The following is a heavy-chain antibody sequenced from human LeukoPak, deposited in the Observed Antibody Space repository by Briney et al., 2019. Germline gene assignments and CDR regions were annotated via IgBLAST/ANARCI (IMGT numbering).Heavy chain of an antibody. CDR2: IYYSGST. CDR1: GGSISSSSYY. CDR3: ARRNNYYDSQIDY. Sequence: SETLSLTCTVSGGSISSSSYYWGWIRQPPGKGLEWIGSIYYSGSTYYNPSLKSRVTISVDTSKNQFSLKLSSVTAADTAVYYCARRNNYYDSQIDYWGQGTLVTVSS. V-gene: IGHV4-39*07. J-gene: IGHJ4*02. D-gene: IGHD3-22*01.